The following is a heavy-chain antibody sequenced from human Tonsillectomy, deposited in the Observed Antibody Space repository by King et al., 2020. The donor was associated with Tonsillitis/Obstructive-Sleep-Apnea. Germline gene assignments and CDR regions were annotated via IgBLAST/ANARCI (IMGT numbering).Heavy chain of an antibody. Sequence: TLKESGPALVKPTQTLILTCTLSGFSLSTGGMCVSWIRQPPGKALEWLARIDWDDDKFYSTSLKTRLTISKGTSKNQVVLTMANMDPVDTATYYCARLHDSGSYDAFDIWGQGTMVTVSS. V-gene: IGHV2-70*04. CDR2: IDWDDDK. CDR1: GFSLSTGGMC. CDR3: ARLHDSGSYDAFDI. D-gene: IGHD1-26*01. J-gene: IGHJ3*02.